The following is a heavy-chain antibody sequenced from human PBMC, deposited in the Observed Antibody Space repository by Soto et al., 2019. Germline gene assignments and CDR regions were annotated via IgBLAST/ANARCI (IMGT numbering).Heavy chain of an antibody. D-gene: IGHD5-18*01. CDR1: GYSFTSYW. CDR2: IYPGDSDT. Sequence: PGESLKISCKGSGYSFTSYWIGWVRQMPGKGLEWMGIIYPGDSDTRYSPSFQGQVTISADKSISTAYLQWSSLKASDTAMYYCATRGYSSGTAYYYYGMDVWGQGTTVTVSS. J-gene: IGHJ6*02. CDR3: ATRGYSSGTAYYYYGMDV. V-gene: IGHV5-51*01.